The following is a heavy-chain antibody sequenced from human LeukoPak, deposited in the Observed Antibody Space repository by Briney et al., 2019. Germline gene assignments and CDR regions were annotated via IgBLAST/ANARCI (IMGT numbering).Heavy chain of an antibody. Sequence: PGGSLRLSCAASGFTFSTYAMSWVRQAPGKGLEWVSGISGMGGTYYADSVKGRFTISRDNSKNTLYLQMNSLRAEDTAVYYCAKLGTYWYFDVWGRGTLVTVSS. D-gene: IGHD3-16*01. J-gene: IGHJ2*01. CDR2: ISGMGGT. CDR3: AKLGTYWYFDV. V-gene: IGHV3-23*01. CDR1: GFTFSTYA.